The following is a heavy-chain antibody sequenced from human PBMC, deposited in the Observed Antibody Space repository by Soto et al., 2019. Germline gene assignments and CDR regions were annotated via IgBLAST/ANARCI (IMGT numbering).Heavy chain of an antibody. D-gene: IGHD6-13*01. Sequence: SETLSLTCSVSGLTISSASYYWSWIRQNPGKGLEWVGNIYYNGSTYYSPSLKSRVTVWFDTSKNQFSLRLTSVTAADTAVYYCARYRISGSWSKFDYWGQGTRVTVSS. CDR1: GLTISSASYY. J-gene: IGHJ4*02. CDR3: ARYRISGSWSKFDY. V-gene: IGHV4-31*03. CDR2: IYYNGST.